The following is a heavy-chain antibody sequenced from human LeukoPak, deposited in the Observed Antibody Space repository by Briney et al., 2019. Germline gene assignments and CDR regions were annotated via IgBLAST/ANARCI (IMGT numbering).Heavy chain of an antibody. CDR3: ASARPYYDSSGYYSYAFDI. V-gene: IGHV4-30-2*01. D-gene: IGHD3-22*01. Sequence: SETLSLTCAVSGGSISSGGYSWSWIRQPPGKGLEWIGYIYHSGSTYYNPSLKSRVTISVDRSKNQFSLKLSSVTAADTAMYYCASARPYYDSSGYYSYAFDIWGQGTMVTVSS. CDR2: IYHSGST. CDR1: GGSISSGGYS. J-gene: IGHJ3*02.